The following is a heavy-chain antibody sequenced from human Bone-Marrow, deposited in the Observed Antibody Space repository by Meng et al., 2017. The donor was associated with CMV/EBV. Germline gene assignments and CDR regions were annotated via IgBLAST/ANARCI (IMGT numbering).Heavy chain of an antibody. D-gene: IGHD2-2*01. J-gene: IGHJ4*02. V-gene: IGHV4-39*01. CDR2: IYYSGST. Sequence: SETLSLTCTVSGGSISSSSYYWGWIRQPPGKGLEWIGSIYYSGSTYYNPSLKSRVTISVDTSKNQFSLKLSSVTAADTAVYYCARQDCSSTSRSFDYWGQGTLVTVSS. CDR3: ARQDCSSTSRSFDY. CDR1: GGSISSSSYY.